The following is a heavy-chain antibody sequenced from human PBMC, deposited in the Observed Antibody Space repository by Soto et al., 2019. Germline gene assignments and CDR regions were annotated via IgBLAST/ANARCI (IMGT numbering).Heavy chain of an antibody. Sequence: GASVKVSCKASGGTFSSYAISWVRQAPGQGLEWMGGIIPIFGTANYAQKFQGRVTITADESTSTAYMELSSLRSEDTAVYYCASWGECSGGSCYPPSGMDVWGQGTTVTVSS. CDR2: IIPIFGTA. CDR3: ASWGECSGGSCYPPSGMDV. D-gene: IGHD2-15*01. J-gene: IGHJ6*02. CDR1: GGTFSSYA. V-gene: IGHV1-69*13.